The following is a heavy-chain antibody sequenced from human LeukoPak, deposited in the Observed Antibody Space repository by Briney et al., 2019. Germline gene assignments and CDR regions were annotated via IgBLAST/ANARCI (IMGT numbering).Heavy chain of an antibody. D-gene: IGHD4-17*01. Sequence: GGSVRLSCGASGFTFGRYAMSWVRQAPGKGLEWVSGMSGSGDSRYFADSVKGRFTISRDNSRNTVDLEMNSLRAEDTAVYYCAKAVTTGPSYGMDVWGQGTTVTVSS. V-gene: IGHV3-23*01. CDR3: AKAVTTGPSYGMDV. CDR2: MSGSGDSR. CDR1: GFTFGRYA. J-gene: IGHJ6*02.